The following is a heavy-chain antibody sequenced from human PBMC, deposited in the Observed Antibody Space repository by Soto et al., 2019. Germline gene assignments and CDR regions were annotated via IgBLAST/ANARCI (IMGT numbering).Heavy chain of an antibody. D-gene: IGHD6-13*01. CDR1: GFTFSSYW. Sequence: VGSLRLSCAASGFTFSSYWMHWVRQAPGKGLVWVSRINSDGSSTSYADSVKGRFTISRDNAKNTLYLQMNSLRAEDTAVYYCASPYSSSWSQGFDPWGQGTMVTVYS. CDR2: INSDGSST. J-gene: IGHJ5*02. V-gene: IGHV3-74*01. CDR3: ASPYSSSWSQGFDP.